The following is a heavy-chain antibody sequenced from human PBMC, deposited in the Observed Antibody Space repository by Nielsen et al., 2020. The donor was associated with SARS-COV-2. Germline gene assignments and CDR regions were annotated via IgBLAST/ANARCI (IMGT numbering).Heavy chain of an antibody. V-gene: IGHV3-30*18. D-gene: IGHD2-15*01. Sequence: GGSLRLSCAASGFTFSSYGMHWVRQAPGKGLEWVAVISYDGSNKYYADSVKGRFTISRDNSKNTLYLQMNSLRAEDTAVYYCAKGQGYSSGYYDYWGQGTLVTVSS. J-gene: IGHJ4*02. CDR3: AKGQGYSSGYYDY. CDR1: GFTFSSYG. CDR2: ISYDGSNK.